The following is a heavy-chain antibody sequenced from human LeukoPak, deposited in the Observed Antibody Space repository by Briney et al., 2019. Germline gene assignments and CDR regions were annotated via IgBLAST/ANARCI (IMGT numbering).Heavy chain of an antibody. CDR2: IDTSGTNI. Sequence: GGSLRLPCAASGFTFSSYEMNWVRQAPGKGLEWVSYIDTSGTNIYYAGSVKGRFTVSRDNAKSSLYLQMNSLRAEDTGIYYCARETINCGGDCYDYWGQGALVTVSS. CDR3: ARETINCGGDCYDY. CDR1: GFTFSSYE. V-gene: IGHV3-48*03. J-gene: IGHJ4*02. D-gene: IGHD2-21*01.